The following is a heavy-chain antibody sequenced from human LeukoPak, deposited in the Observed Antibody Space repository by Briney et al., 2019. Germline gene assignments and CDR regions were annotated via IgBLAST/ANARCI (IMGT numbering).Heavy chain of an antibody. J-gene: IGHJ4*02. CDR1: GFIVGSNY. Sequence: GGSLRLSCAASGFIVGSNYMSWVRQAPGKGLEWVSNIYSGGSTYYADSVKGRFTISRDRSKNTLYLQMNSLRAEDTAVYYCARDSVGVLDYWGQGTLVAVSS. CDR2: IYSGGST. D-gene: IGHD1-26*01. CDR3: ARDSVGVLDY. V-gene: IGHV3-66*01.